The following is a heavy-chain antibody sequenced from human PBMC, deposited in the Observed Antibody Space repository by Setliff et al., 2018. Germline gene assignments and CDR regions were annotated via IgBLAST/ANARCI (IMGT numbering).Heavy chain of an antibody. D-gene: IGHD3-3*01. CDR3: ARTDDYYNFYDY. CDR2: IFYGGRT. V-gene: IGHV4-39*07. CDR1: GASISSSSYY. J-gene: IGHJ4*02. Sequence: SETLSLTCTVSGASISSSSYYWAWIRQPPGRGLELIGSIFYGGRTYYNPSLKSRVTISIDASKNQFSLKLDSVTAADTAVYYCARTDDYYNFYDYWGQGTLVTVSS.